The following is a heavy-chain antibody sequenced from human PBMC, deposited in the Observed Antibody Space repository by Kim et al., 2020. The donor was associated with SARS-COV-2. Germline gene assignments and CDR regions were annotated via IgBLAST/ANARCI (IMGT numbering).Heavy chain of an antibody. V-gene: IGHV3-7*03. Sequence: GGSLRLSCAASGFTFTNYWMSWVRQGPGKGLEWVASINQNANEKYYVDSVKGRFTISRDNAKKSLYLQLNSLRAEDTAIYYCASHNDWRWDYWGQGTLVTVSS. CDR2: INQNANEK. J-gene: IGHJ4*02. D-gene: IGHD3-9*01. CDR3: ASHNDWRWDY. CDR1: GFTFTNYW.